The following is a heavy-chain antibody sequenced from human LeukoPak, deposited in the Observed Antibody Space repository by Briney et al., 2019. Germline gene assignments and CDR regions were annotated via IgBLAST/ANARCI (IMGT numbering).Heavy chain of an antibody. Sequence: GSLRLSCAASGFSFSATSMNWVRQAPGKGLEWIAHISGPSTVIYYADSVKGRFTISRDNVNNSLHLQMNSLRVEDSALYYCASGIASSGTSDYWGRGTLVTVSS. CDR3: ASGIASSGTSDY. CDR1: GFSFSATS. D-gene: IGHD6-13*01. CDR2: ISGPSTVI. V-gene: IGHV3-48*01. J-gene: IGHJ4*02.